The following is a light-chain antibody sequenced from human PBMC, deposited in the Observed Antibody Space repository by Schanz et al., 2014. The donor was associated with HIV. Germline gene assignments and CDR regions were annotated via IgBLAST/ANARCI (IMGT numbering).Light chain of an antibody. J-gene: IGKJ3*01. V-gene: IGKV2-28*01. CDR1: QSLLHRNGHNY. CDR2: LGS. CDR3: MQSLQTPQFT. Sequence: DIVMTQSPLSLPVTPGEPASISCRSSQSLLHRNGHNYLDWYVQKPGQSPQLLIYLGSNRASGVPDRFSGSGSVTDFTLKISRVEAEDVGVYYCMQSLQTPQFTFGPGTKVDIK.